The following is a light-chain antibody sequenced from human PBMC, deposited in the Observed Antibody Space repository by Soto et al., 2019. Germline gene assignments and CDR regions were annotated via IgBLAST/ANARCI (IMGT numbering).Light chain of an antibody. J-gene: IGLJ2*01. V-gene: IGLV2-14*01. CDR2: EVI. Sequence: QSVLTQPASVSGSPGQSITISCTGTEVGAHRFVSWYQQVAGTAPKLLIYEVIKRPSGISPRFSGSKAGNTASLTISGLQADDEADYFCSTYTSASTSFGGGTKLTVL. CDR3: STYTSASTS. CDR1: EVGAHRF.